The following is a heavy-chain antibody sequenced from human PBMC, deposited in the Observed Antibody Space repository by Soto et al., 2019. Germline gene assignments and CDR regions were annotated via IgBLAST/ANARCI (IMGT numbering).Heavy chain of an antibody. D-gene: IGHD5-18*01. CDR3: AKVRDTTMDMNFDY. V-gene: IGHV3-23*01. J-gene: IGHJ4*02. Sequence: EVQLLESGGGLVQPGGSLRLSCAASGFTFSSYAMNWVRQAPGKGLEWVSTFDNRDGRTYYSDSVKGRFTISRDNSKNTLFVQMNSLRPEDTAVYYCAKVRDTTMDMNFDYWGQGTLVTVSS. CDR2: FDNRDGRT. CDR1: GFTFSSYA.